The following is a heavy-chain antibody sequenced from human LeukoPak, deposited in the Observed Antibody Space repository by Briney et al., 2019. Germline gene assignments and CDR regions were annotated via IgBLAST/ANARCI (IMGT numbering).Heavy chain of an antibody. CDR2: IKQDGSEK. J-gene: IGHJ6*03. D-gene: IGHD6-13*01. CDR1: GFTFSSYW. Sequence: PGGSLRLSCAASGFTFSSYWMSWVRQAPGKGLEWVANIKQDGSEKYYVDSMKGRFTISRDNAKNSLYLQMNSLRAEDTAVYYCARDPGGAYSSSWYPGPNYYYYYMDVWGKGTTVTVSS. V-gene: IGHV3-7*01. CDR3: ARDPGGAYSSSWYPGPNYYYYYMDV.